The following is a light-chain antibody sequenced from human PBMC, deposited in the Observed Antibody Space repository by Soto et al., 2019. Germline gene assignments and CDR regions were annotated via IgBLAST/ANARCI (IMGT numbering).Light chain of an antibody. J-gene: IGKJ1*01. V-gene: IGKV1-5*01. CDR2: DAS. CDR3: QQYETFSGT. Sequence: DIQMTQSPSTVSAYVGDSVTITCRASQNIRNLLAWYQQKPGEAPKLLIYDASALPRGVPSRFSGSGSGTKFTLTIASLQPDDFATYYCQQYETFSGTFGPGTKVDIK. CDR1: QNIRNL.